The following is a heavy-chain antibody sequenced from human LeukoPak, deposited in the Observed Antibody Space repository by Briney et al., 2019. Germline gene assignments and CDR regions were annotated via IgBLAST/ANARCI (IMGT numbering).Heavy chain of an antibody. CDR2: IYYSGNT. J-gene: IGHJ3*02. D-gene: IGHD3-22*01. V-gene: IGHV4-39*07. CDR3: ASLTTAEAFDI. CDR1: GGSISSSNSY. Sequence: SETLSLTCIVSGGSISSSNSYWGWIRQPPGKGLEWIGSIYYSGNTYYNSSLKSRVTISIDTSKNQFSLKLSSVTAADTAVYYCASLTTAEAFDIWGQGTMVTVSS.